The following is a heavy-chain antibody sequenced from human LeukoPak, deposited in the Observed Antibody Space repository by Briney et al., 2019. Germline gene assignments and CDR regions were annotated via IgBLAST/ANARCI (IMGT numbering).Heavy chain of an antibody. J-gene: IGHJ6*02. CDR3: ARDRYYDSSGYYYPYYYGMDV. Sequence: PSETLSLTCTVSGGSISSYYWSRIRQPPVKGLEWIGYIYYSGSTNHNPSLKSRVTISVDTSKNQFSLKLSSVTAADTAVYYCARDRYYDSSGYYYPYYYGMDVWGQGTSVTVSS. V-gene: IGHV4-59*01. CDR2: IYYSGST. D-gene: IGHD3-22*01. CDR1: GGSISSYY.